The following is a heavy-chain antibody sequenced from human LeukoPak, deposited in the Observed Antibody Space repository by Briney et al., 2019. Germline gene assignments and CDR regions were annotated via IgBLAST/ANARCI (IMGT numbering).Heavy chain of an antibody. V-gene: IGHV1-2*02. Sequence: ASVKVSCKASAYTFTSYGISWVRQAPGQGLEWMGWINPNSGGTNYAQKFQGRVTMTRDTSISTAYMELSRLRSDDTAVYYCARPNHAISIAADRTLDYWGQGTLVTVSS. CDR1: AYTFTSYG. CDR3: ARPNHAISIAADRTLDY. J-gene: IGHJ4*02. D-gene: IGHD6-13*01. CDR2: INPNSGGT.